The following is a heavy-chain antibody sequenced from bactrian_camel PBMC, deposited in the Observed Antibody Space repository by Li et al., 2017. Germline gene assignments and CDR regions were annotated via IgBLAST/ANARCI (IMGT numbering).Heavy chain of an antibody. CDR3: AKLGIATMPPI. J-gene: IGHJ4*01. D-gene: IGHD4*01. CDR1: GSAFSAYW. CDR2: ISSNGVST. V-gene: IGHV3S1*01. Sequence: VQLVESGGGLVQPGGSLTLSCAASGSAFSAYWMYWVRQAPGKGLEWVSAISSNGVSTYYANSVKGRFTISRDNAKNTLYLLLNSLKTEDTAMYYCAKLGIATMPPIWGQGTQVTVS.